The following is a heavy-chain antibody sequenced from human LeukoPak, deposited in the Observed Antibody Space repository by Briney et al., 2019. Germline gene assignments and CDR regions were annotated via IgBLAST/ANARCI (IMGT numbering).Heavy chain of an antibody. V-gene: IGHV4-34*01. CDR2: INHSGST. CDR3: ARGIPGGITMIHDAFDI. Sequence: SETLSLTCAVYGGSFSGYYWSWIRQPPGKGLEWIGEINHSGSTNYNPSPKSRVTISVDTSKNQFSLKLSSVTAADTAVYYCARGIPGGITMIHDAFDIWGQGTMVTVSS. CDR1: GGSFSGYY. J-gene: IGHJ3*02. D-gene: IGHD3-22*01.